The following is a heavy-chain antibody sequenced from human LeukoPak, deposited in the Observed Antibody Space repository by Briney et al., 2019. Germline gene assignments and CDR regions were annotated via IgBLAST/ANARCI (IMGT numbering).Heavy chain of an antibody. CDR2: IYTSGST. CDR1: GGSISSYY. Sequence: SETLSLTCTVFGGSISSYYWGWIRQPAGKGLEWIGRIYTSGSTKYNPSLKSRVTMSIDTSKNQFSLKLSSVTAADTAVYYCARDRSLGELTTESPSFDYWGQGTLVTVSS. CDR3: ARDRSLGELTTESPSFDY. J-gene: IGHJ4*02. V-gene: IGHV4-4*07. D-gene: IGHD3-16*01.